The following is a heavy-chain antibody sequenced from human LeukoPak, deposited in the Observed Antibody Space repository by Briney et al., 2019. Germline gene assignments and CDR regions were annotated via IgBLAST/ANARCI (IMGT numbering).Heavy chain of an antibody. V-gene: IGHV1-2*02. CDR1: GYTFTGYY. CDR3: ARVRMVRGVIHRDYYYGMDV. D-gene: IGHD3-10*01. J-gene: IGHJ6*02. Sequence: ASVKVSCKASGYTFTGYYMHWVRQAPGQGLEWMGWINPNSGGTNYAQKFQGRVTRTRDTSISTAYMELSRLRSDDTAVYYCARVRMVRGVIHRDYYYGMDVWGQGTTVTVSS. CDR2: INPNSGGT.